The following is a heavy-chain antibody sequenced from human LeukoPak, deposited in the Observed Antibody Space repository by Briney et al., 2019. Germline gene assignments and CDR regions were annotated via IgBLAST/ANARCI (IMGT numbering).Heavy chain of an antibody. CDR2: ISTYNENT. Sequence: ASVKVSCKASGYTFSTYGISWVRQAPGQGLEWMGWISTYNENTEYAQKFQGRVTMTTDTSTSTAYMELRSLRSDDTAVYYCARDRLEAVFDYWGQGTLVTVSS. V-gene: IGHV1-18*01. J-gene: IGHJ4*02. CDR1: GYTFSTYG. CDR3: ARDRLEAVFDY. D-gene: IGHD1-1*01.